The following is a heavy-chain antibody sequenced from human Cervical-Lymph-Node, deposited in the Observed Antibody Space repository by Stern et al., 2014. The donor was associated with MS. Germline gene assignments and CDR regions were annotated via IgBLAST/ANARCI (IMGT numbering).Heavy chain of an antibody. Sequence: VQLVESGGGVVQPGRSLRLTCTVSGFTFSSYGMHWVRQAPGKGLEWGSVISYAGSDTYYAEPVKGRFTISRDNTKNTLYLEMRRLRREDTAVYYCVKRGITEVRGVRLGDYWGPGTLVIVSS. V-gene: IGHV3-30*18. CDR1: GFTFSSYG. CDR3: VKRGITEVRGVRLGDY. J-gene: IGHJ4*02. CDR2: ISYAGSDT. D-gene: IGHD3-10*01.